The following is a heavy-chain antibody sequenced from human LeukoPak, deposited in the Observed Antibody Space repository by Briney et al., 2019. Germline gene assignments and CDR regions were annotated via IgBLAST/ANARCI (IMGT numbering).Heavy chain of an antibody. D-gene: IGHD4-23*01. V-gene: IGHV4-34*01. CDR3: VQGVHGGNPFDY. CDR2: INHSGST. J-gene: IGHJ4*02. Sequence: SETLSLTCAVYGGSFSGYYWSWIRQPPGKGLEWIGEINHSGSTNYNPSLKSRVTISVDTSKNQFSLKLSSVTAADTAVYYCVQGVHGGNPFDYRGQGTLVTVSS. CDR1: GGSFSGYY.